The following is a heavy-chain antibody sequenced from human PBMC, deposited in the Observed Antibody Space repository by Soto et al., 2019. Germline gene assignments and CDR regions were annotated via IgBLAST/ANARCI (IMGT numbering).Heavy chain of an antibody. J-gene: IGHJ6*02. CDR1: GGIFTNNA. D-gene: IGHD5-18*01. CDR3: ATGGHNDVYTVDHGMVV. V-gene: IGHV1-69*01. CDR2: VIPLFDTA. Sequence: QVQVVQSGAEVKKHGSSVKVSCKVSGGIFTNNAISWVRQAPGQGLEWLGGVIPLFDTAYYAQIFRGRLKLYADGATTTAYMELSGLTSADTAVDFCATGGHNDVYTVDHGMVVGGQGTTVTVS.